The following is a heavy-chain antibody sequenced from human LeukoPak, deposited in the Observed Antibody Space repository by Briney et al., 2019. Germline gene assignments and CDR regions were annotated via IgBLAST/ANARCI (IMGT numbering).Heavy chain of an antibody. J-gene: IGHJ3*02. CDR3: ARAGGISMIRELKVLNAFDT. D-gene: IGHD3-22*01. CDR2: MSYDGSNK. V-gene: IGHV3-30-3*01. Sequence: QSGGSLRLSCVVSGFAVTGYSMHWVRQAPGKGLEWVAVMSYDGSNKYHADSVKGRFTISRDTSKNTLLLQMNNLRAQDTAVYYCARAGGISMIRELKVLNAFDTWGQGTMVTVSS. CDR1: GFAVTGYS.